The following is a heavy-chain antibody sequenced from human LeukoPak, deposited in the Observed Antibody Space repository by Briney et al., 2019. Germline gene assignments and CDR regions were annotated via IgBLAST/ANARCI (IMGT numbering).Heavy chain of an antibody. J-gene: IGHJ3*02. CDR3: ARAQSVVGATWGDAFDI. D-gene: IGHD1-26*01. Sequence: ASVKVSCKASGYTFTSYYMHWVRQAPGQGLEWMGIINPSGGSTSYAQKFQGRVTMTRDTSTSTVYMELSSLRSEDTAVYYCARAQSVVGATWGDAFDIWGQGTMVTVSS. CDR1: GYTFTSYY. V-gene: IGHV1-46*01. CDR2: INPSGGST.